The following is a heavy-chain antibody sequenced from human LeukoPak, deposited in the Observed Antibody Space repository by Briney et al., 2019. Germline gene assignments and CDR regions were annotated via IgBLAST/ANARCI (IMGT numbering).Heavy chain of an antibody. J-gene: IGHJ4*02. D-gene: IGHD6-13*01. CDR2: IYYSGST. CDR1: GGSISSSSYY. Sequence: SETLSLTCTVSGGSISSSSYYWGWLRQPPGKGLEWIGSIYYSGSTYYNPSLKSRVTISVDTSKNQLSLKLSSVTAADTAVYYCASARTSSRSWFTFDYWGQGILVTVSS. V-gene: IGHV4-39*01. CDR3: ASARTSSRSWFTFDY.